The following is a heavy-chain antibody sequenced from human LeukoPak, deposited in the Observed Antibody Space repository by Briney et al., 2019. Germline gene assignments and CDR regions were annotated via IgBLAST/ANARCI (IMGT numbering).Heavy chain of an antibody. J-gene: IGHJ4*02. CDR2: ISYDGSNK. CDR3: ARQGYQMGSSDY. Sequence: GGSLRLSCAASGFTFSSYGMHWVRQAPGKGLEWVAVISYDGSNKYYADSVKGRFTISRDNSKNTLYLQMNSLRAEDTAVYYCARQGYQMGSSDYWGQGTLVTVSS. CDR1: GFTFSSYG. V-gene: IGHV3-30*03. D-gene: IGHD6-6*01.